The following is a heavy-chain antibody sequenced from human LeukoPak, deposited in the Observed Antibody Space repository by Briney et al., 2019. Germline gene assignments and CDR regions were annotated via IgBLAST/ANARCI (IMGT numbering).Heavy chain of an antibody. V-gene: IGHV1-46*01. CDR1: GYTFTSYG. Sequence: ASVKVSCKASGYTFTSYGISWVRQAPGQGLEWMGIINPSGGSTSYAQKFQGRVTMTRDTSTSTVYMELSSLRSEDTAVYYCARSRGTYASTGYWGQGTLVTVSS. D-gene: IGHD5/OR15-5a*01. CDR3: ARSRGTYASTGY. J-gene: IGHJ4*02. CDR2: INPSGGST.